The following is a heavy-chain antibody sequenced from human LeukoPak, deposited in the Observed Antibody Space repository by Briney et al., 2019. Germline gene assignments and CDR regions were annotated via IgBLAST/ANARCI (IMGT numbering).Heavy chain of an antibody. Sequence: GASVKVSCKASGYTFTGYYMHWVRQAPGQGLEWMGWINPNSGGTNYAQKFQGRVTMTRDTSISTAYMELSRLKSDDTAVYYCARGILLWNPAAFDIWGQGTMVTVSS. CDR1: GYTFTGYY. D-gene: IGHD3-10*01. J-gene: IGHJ3*02. CDR2: INPNSGGT. CDR3: ARGILLWNPAAFDI. V-gene: IGHV1-2*02.